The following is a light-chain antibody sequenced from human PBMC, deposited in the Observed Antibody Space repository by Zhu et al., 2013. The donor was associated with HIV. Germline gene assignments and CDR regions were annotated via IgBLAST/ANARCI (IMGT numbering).Light chain of an antibody. CDR2: DDS. CDR3: QVWDSSSDLVV. CDR1: NIGIKS. J-gene: IGLJ2*01. V-gene: IGLV3-21*04. Sequence: SYVLTQAPSEPVAPGKTARITCGGDNIGIKSVHWYHQKPGQAPVLVIYDDSDRPSGIPERFSGSNSENTATLTISRVEAGDEADYYCQVWDSSSDLVVFGGGTKLTVL.